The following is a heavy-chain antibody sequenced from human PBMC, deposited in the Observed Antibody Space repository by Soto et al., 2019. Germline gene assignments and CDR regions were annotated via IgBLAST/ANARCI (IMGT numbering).Heavy chain of an antibody. Sequence: PSETLSLTCAVSGGSISSSNWWSWVRQPPGKGLEWIGEIYHSGSTNYNPSLKSRVTISVDKSKNQFSLKLSSVTAADTAVCYREAVPAKGKDNWFDTWGQGTLVTVSS. CDR2: IYHSGST. J-gene: IGHJ5*02. D-gene: IGHD1-1*01. CDR3: EAVPAKGKDNWFDT. V-gene: IGHV4-4*02. CDR1: GGSISSSNW.